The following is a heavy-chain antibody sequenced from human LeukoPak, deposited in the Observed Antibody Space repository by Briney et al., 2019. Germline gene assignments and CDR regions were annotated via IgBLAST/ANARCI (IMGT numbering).Heavy chain of an antibody. D-gene: IGHD2-15*01. CDR3: TRDHCSGDNCPSFDY. J-gene: IGHJ4*02. CDR2: IGAYNGDT. V-gene: IGHV1-18*04. CDR1: VYPFTSFG. Sequence: ASVKVSCKPSVYPFTSFGISWVRQAPGQGLEWMGWIGAYNGDTNYAQKFQGRVTMTTDTSTSTAYMDLRSLRSDDTAVYYCTRDHCSGDNCPSFDYWGQGTLVTVSS.